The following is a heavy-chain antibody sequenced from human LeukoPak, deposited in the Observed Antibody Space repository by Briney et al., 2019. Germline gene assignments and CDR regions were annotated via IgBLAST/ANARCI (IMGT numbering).Heavy chain of an antibody. J-gene: IGHJ5*02. Sequence: ASVKVSCKASGYTFTSYYMHWVRQAPGQGLEWMGIINPSGGSTSYAQKFQGRVTMTTDTSTSTTYMELRSLRSDDTTVYYCARSDKRQQLGNWFDPWGQGTLVTVSS. V-gene: IGHV1-46*01. CDR2: INPSGGST. D-gene: IGHD6-13*01. CDR1: GYTFTSYY. CDR3: ARSDKRQQLGNWFDP.